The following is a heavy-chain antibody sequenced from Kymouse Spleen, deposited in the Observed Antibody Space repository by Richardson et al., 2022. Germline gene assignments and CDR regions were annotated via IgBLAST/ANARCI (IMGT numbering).Heavy chain of an antibody. Sequence: QLQLQESGPGLVKPSETLSLTCTVSGGSISSSSYYWGWIRQPPGKGLEWIGSIYYSGSTYYNPSLKSRVTISVDTSKNQFSLKLSSVTAADTAVYYCARATGTTKWFDPWGQGTLVTVSS. D-gene: IGHD1-7*01. J-gene: IGHJ5*02. CDR2: IYYSGST. V-gene: IGHV4-39*01. CDR1: GGSISSSSYY. CDR3: ARATGTTKWFDP.